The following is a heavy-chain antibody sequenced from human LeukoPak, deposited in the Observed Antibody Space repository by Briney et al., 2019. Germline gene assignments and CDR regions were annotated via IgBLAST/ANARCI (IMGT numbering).Heavy chain of an antibody. Sequence: GGSLRLSCAASGFTFSTYAMSWVRQAPGKGLEGVSGISGSGGSTYYAGSVKGRFTLFRDNSKNTLHLQMNSLRAEDTAIYYCARAPSYSSGRFDVWGQGTMVTVSS. J-gene: IGHJ3*01. CDR2: ISGSGGST. CDR1: GFTFSTYA. D-gene: IGHD6-19*01. CDR3: ARAPSYSSGRFDV. V-gene: IGHV3-23*01.